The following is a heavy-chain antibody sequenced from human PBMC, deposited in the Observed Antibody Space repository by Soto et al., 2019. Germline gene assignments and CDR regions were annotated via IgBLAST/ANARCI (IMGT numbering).Heavy chain of an antibody. J-gene: IGHJ5*02. CDR1: GGTFSSYA. D-gene: IGHD3-3*01. CDR2: IIPIFGTA. Sequence: QVQLVQSGAEVKKPGSSVKVSCKASGGTFSSYAISWVRQAPGQGLEWMGGIIPIFGTANYAQKFQGRVTITADESTSTAYMELSSLRSEDTAVYYCARDEPYDVWSGLYWFDPWGQGTLVTVSS. CDR3: ARDEPYDVWSGLYWFDP. V-gene: IGHV1-69*01.